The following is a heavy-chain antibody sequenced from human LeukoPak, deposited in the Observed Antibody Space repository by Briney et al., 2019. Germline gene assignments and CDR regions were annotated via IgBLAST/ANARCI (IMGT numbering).Heavy chain of an antibody. CDR2: IRYDGSNK. J-gene: IGHJ4*02. D-gene: IGHD5-18*01. Sequence: GGSLRLSCAASGFTFSSYGMHWVRQAPGKGLEWVAFIRYDGSNKYYADSVKGRFTISRDNSKNTLYLQMNSLRAEDTAVYYCAKDSSGYSYGQKPNYYFDYWGQGTLVTVSS. CDR1: GFTFSSYG. V-gene: IGHV3-30*02. CDR3: AKDSSGYSYGQKPNYYFDY.